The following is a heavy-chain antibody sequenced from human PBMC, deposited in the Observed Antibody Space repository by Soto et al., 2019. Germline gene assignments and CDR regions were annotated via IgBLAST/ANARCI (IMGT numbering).Heavy chain of an antibody. J-gene: IGHJ4*02. CDR3: SRLVGATSSFDY. CDR1: GFTFSGSA. Sequence: EVQLVESGGGLVQPGGSLKLSCAASGFTFSGSAMHWVRQASGKGLEWVGRIRSKANSYATAYAASVKGRFTISRDDSKNTAYLQMNRLKTEDTAVYYCSRLVGATSSFDYWGQGTLVTVSS. CDR2: IRSKANSYAT. D-gene: IGHD1-26*01. V-gene: IGHV3-73*02.